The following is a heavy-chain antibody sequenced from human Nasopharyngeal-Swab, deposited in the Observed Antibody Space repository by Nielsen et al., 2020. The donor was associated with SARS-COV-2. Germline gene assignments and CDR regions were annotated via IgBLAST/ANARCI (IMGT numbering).Heavy chain of an antibody. Sequence: GEALKISCKGSGYIFTIYWIGWVRQMPGKGLEWMGIIYPADSDSRYSLSFQGQVSTSVDKSISTAYLQWNTLKASDTAIYYCVRRAFSASYFYFDYWGPGTLVTVSS. CDR3: VRRAFSASYFYFDY. D-gene: IGHD1-26*01. CDR1: GYIFTIYW. V-gene: IGHV5-51*01. J-gene: IGHJ4*02. CDR2: IYPADSDS.